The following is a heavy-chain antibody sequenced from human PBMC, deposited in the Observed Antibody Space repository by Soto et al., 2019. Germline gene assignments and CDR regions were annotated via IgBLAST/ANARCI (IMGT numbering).Heavy chain of an antibody. Sequence: GASVKVSCKASGYTFRYDDIIWVRQATGQGLEWMGWMNPNSGNTGHAQKFQGRITMTRNTSISTAYMEMNSLTSEDTAVYYCARVGAWALRNLDYWGQGTRVTVSS. CDR1: GYTFRYDD. V-gene: IGHV1-8*01. J-gene: IGHJ4*02. CDR3: ARVGAWALRNLDY. CDR2: MNPNSGNT. D-gene: IGHD3-16*01.